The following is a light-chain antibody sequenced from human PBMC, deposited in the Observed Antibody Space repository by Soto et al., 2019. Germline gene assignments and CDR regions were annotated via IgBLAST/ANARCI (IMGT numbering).Light chain of an antibody. Sequence: SYELTQPPSVSVAPGQTARITCGGSNIGSKSVHWYQQKPGQAPMMVVCDNSDRPSGIPERFSGSNSANTATLTISRVEAGDEADYYCHVWDSSSAHHVFGTGTKVTVL. V-gene: IGLV3-21*02. CDR1: NIGSKS. J-gene: IGLJ1*01. CDR2: DNS. CDR3: HVWDSSSAHHV.